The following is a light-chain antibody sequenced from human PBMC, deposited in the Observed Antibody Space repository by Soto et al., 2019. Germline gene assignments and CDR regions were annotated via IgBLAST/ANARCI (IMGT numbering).Light chain of an antibody. CDR1: SSDVGSYSL. V-gene: IGLV2-23*02. CDR3: CSYAGSISFVV. J-gene: IGLJ2*01. Sequence: QSALTQPASVSGSPGQSITISCTGTSSDVGSYSLVSWYQQHPGKAPKLMIYEVRRRPSGVSNRFSGSKSGNTASLTISGLQAEDEADYYCCSYAGSISFVVLGGGTKATVL. CDR2: EVR.